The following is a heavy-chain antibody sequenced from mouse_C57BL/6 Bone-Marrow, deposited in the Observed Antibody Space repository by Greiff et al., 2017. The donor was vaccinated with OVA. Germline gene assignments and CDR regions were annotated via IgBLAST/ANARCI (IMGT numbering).Heavy chain of an antibody. Sequence: QVQLQQPGAELVRPGTSVKLSCKASGYTFTSYWMHWVKQRPGQGLEWIGVIDPSDSYTNSNQKFKGKATLTVETSSSTAYMQLSSLTSEDSAVYYCARSSYYYGSSYKYFDVWGTGTTVTVSS. CDR1: GYTFTSYW. J-gene: IGHJ1*03. CDR3: ARSSYYYGSSYKYFDV. CDR2: IDPSDSYT. V-gene: IGHV1-59*01. D-gene: IGHD1-1*01.